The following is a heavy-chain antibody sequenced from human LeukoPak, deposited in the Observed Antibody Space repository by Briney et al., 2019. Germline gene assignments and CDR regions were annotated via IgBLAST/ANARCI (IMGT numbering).Heavy chain of an antibody. CDR2: IIPILGIA. D-gene: IGHD1-26*01. V-gene: IGHV1-69*04. CDR1: GGTFSSYA. Sequence: SVKVSCKASGGTFSSYAISWVRQAPGQGLEWMGRIIPILGIANYAQKFQGRVTITADKSTSTAYMELSSLRSEDTAVYYCARVYDDVGAVFDYWGQGTLVTVSS. CDR3: ARVYDDVGAVFDY. J-gene: IGHJ4*02.